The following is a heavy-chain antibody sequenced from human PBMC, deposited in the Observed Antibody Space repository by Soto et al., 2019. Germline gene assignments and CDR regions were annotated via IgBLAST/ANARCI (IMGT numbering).Heavy chain of an antibody. Sequence: PSETLSLTCSVSGGSINCYYWGWIRQPPGKGLEWVGGIFYTGTTYYSPSLKDRVTISVDTSKNSFSLNLTSVTAADTAVYFCARLVVVAPVANAWGQGTLVTVSS. CDR1: GGSINCYY. D-gene: IGHD2-2*01. V-gene: IGHV4-39*02. J-gene: IGHJ5*02. CDR3: ARLVVVAPVANA. CDR2: IFYTGTT.